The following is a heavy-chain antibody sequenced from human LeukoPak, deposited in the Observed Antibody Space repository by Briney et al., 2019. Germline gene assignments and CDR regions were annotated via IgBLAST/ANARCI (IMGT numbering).Heavy chain of an antibody. CDR2: INDNGLNT. J-gene: IGHJ4*02. CDR1: GFTFTNHG. D-gene: IGHD6-19*01. V-gene: IGHV3-23*01. Sequence: PGASLRLSCVASGFTFTNHGMSWVRQAPGKGLEWVSTINDNGLNTHYADSVKGRFTISRDDSKNTLHLQMNSLRADDTALYYCTKGDGGWYPIDYWGQGVLVIVSS. CDR3: TKGDGGWYPIDY.